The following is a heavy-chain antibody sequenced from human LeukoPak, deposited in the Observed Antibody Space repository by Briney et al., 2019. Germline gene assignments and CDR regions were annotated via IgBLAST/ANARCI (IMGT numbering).Heavy chain of an antibody. J-gene: IGHJ4*02. CDR1: GFTFDDYA. CDR2: ITWNSGSV. Sequence: GRSLRLSCAASGFTFDDYAMHWVRQAPGKGLEWVSGITWNSGSVGYTDSVKDRFTISRDNAKNSLYLQMNSLRAEDTALYYCTKDIGGSSSSEGFDYWGQGTLVTVSS. CDR3: TKDIGGSSSSEGFDY. V-gene: IGHV3-9*01. D-gene: IGHD6-13*01.